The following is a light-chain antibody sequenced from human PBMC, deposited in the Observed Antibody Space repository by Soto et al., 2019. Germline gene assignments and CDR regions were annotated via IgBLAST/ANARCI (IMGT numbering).Light chain of an antibody. CDR2: AAS. CDR3: QQSHTTGLT. CDR1: QSISSY. Sequence: DIQMTQSPSSLSASVGDRVTITCRASQSISSYLNWYQQKPGKAPKLLIYAASSLQSGVPSRFSGSGSGTDFTLTISSLQPEDFATYYCQQSHTTGLTFGGGTKVEIK. J-gene: IGKJ4*01. V-gene: IGKV1-39*01.